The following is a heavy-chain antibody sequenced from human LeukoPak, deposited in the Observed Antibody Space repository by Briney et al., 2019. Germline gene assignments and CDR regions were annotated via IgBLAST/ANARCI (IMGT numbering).Heavy chain of an antibody. V-gene: IGHV4-34*01. D-gene: IGHD3-9*01. CDR3: AREGVYYDILAAYYRPYYFDF. CDR1: GGSFSGYY. CDR2: INHGGST. Sequence: SETLSLTCAVYGGSFSGYYWSWIRQPPGKGLEWIGEINHGGSTNYNPSLKSRLTISIDTSKNQFSLKLSSVTAADTAVYYCAREGVYYDILAAYYRPYYFDFWGQGTLVTVYS. J-gene: IGHJ4*02.